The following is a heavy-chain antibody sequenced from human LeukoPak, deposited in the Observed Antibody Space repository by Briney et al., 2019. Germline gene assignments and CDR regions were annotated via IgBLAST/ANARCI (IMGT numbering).Heavy chain of an antibody. CDR3: ATGADSRGYYYGMDV. CDR2: IYYSGST. CDR1: GGSISSSSYY. Sequence: KTSETLSLTCTVSGGSISSSSYYWGWIRQPPGKGLEWIGSIYYSGSTYYNPSLKSRVTISVDTSKNQFSLKLSSVTAADTAVYYCATGADSRGYYYGMDVWGQGTTVTVSS. D-gene: IGHD2-15*01. V-gene: IGHV4-39*01. J-gene: IGHJ6*02.